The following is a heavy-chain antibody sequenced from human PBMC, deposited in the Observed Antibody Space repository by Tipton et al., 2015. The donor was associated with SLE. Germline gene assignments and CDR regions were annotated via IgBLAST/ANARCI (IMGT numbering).Heavy chain of an antibody. CDR1: GYPINTDYY. CDR3: ARAGGGATRNWFDP. D-gene: IGHD1-26*01. Sequence: TLSLTCAVSGYPINTDYYWSWIRQPSGKGMEWIGEVKYRGSTNYSPSLKSRVTISVDTSKNQFSLKLSSVTAADTALYYCARAGGGATRNWFDPWGQGTLVTVSS. V-gene: IGHV4-38-2*01. J-gene: IGHJ5*02. CDR2: VKYRGST.